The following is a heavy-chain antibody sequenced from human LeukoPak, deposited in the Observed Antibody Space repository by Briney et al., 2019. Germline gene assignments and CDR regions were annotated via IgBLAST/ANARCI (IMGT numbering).Heavy chain of an antibody. CDR1: GGSFSGYY. CDR3: ARGTGETYWYFDL. D-gene: IGHD1-1*01. CDR2: INHSGST. J-gene: IGHJ2*01. V-gene: IGHV4-34*01. Sequence: PSETLSLTCAVYGGSFSGYYWSWIRQPPGKGLEWIGEINHSGSTNYNPSLKSRVTISVDRSKNQFSLKLSSVTAADTAVYYCARGTGETYWYFDLWGRGTLVTVSS.